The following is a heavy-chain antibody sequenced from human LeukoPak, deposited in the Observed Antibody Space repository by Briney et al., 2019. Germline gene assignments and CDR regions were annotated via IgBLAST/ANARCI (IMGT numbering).Heavy chain of an antibody. CDR3: ARLPTITFFDY. V-gene: IGHV4-39*01. D-gene: IGHD5-12*01. Sequence: SETLSLTCTVSGGSISSSSFYWGWVRQPPGRGLEWIGSIYYSGSTSYNPSLKSRVTISVDASKNQFSLKLSSVTAADTAVYYCARLPTITFFDYWGQGTLVTVSS. J-gene: IGHJ4*02. CDR2: IYYSGST. CDR1: GGSISSSSFY.